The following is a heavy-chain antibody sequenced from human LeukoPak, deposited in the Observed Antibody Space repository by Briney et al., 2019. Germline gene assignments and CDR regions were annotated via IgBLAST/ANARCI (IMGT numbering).Heavy chain of an antibody. CDR3: ARAQTYGDSRLLLDY. J-gene: IGHJ4*02. Sequence: GGSLRLSCAASGFTFGNYGMSWVRQAPGKGLEWVSGINWNGGSTGYADSVEGRFTISRDNAKNSQYLQMNSLRVEDTAVYYCARAQTYGDSRLLLDYWGQGTLVTVSS. D-gene: IGHD2-21*02. V-gene: IGHV3-20*04. CDR2: INWNGGST. CDR1: GFTFGNYG.